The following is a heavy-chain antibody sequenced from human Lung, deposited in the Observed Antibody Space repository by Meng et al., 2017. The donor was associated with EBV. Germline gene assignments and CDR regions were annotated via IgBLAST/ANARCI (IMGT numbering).Heavy chain of an antibody. J-gene: IGHJ4*02. Sequence: QGQLQQWGAGLLKPSETLSLTCAVYGGSFSGSFSGYYWSWIRQAPGKGLEWIGEINDSGSTDYNPSLKSRLTISVDRSKSQFSLELSSVTAADTAVYYCARSTFDYWGQGTLVTVSS. CDR2: INDSGST. V-gene: IGHV4-34*01. CDR1: GGSFSGSFSGYY. D-gene: IGHD1-26*01. CDR3: ARSTFDY.